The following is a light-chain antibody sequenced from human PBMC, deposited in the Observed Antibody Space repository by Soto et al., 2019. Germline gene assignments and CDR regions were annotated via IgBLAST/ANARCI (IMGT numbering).Light chain of an antibody. J-gene: IGKJ4*01. Sequence: DVQLTQSPSTLPASVGDRVAITCQATQSIFNYLNWFQQRPGKAPQLLISDASQLEPGVPSRFSGQRSGTDFTLIISDRQPEDFATYFCQQYEDLPLTFGGGTRVEV. V-gene: IGKV1-33*01. CDR2: DAS. CDR3: QQYEDLPLT. CDR1: QSIFNY.